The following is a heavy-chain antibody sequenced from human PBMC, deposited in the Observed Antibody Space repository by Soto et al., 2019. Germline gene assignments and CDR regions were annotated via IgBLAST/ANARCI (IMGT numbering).Heavy chain of an antibody. CDR3: AKDKGPDLLGGYYGMDV. CDR1: GFTFDDYA. D-gene: IGHD3-16*01. Sequence: EVQLVESGGGLVQPGRSLRLSCAASGFTFDDYAMHWVRQAPGKGLEWVSGVSWNIRTIAYADSVKGRFTISRDNAKNSLYLHMSSLRPEDTALYYCAKDKGPDLLGGYYGMDVWGQGNTVTVSS. J-gene: IGHJ6*01. V-gene: IGHV3-9*01. CDR2: VSWNIRTI.